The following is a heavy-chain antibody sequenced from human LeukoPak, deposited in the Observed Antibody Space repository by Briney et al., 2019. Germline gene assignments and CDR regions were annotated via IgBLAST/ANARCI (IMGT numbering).Heavy chain of an antibody. CDR1: GGSISSSSYY. J-gene: IGHJ4*02. CDR2: IYYSGST. Sequence: PSETLSLTCTVSGGSISSSSYYWGWIRQPPGKGLEWIGSIYYSGSTYYNPSLKSRVTISVDTSKNQFSLKLSSVTAADTAVYYCARGAYYYDSSGLFDFWGQGILVTVSS. V-gene: IGHV4-39*01. D-gene: IGHD3-22*01. CDR3: ARGAYYYDSSGLFDF.